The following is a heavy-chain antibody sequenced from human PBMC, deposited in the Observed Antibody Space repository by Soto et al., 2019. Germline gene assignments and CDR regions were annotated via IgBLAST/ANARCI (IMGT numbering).Heavy chain of an antibody. Sequence: ASVKVSCKASGYTFTAYYMHWVRQAPGQGFEWMGIINPSGGSTSYAQKFQGRVTMTRDTSTSTFYMELSSLRSGDTAVYYCARAGPDILTGYSLAYWGQGTLVTVSS. D-gene: IGHD3-9*01. CDR2: INPSGGST. CDR1: GYTFTAYY. J-gene: IGHJ4*02. V-gene: IGHV1-46*03. CDR3: ARAGPDILTGYSLAY.